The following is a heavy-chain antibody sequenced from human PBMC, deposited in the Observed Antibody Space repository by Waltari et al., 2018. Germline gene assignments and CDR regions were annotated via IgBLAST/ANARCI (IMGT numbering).Heavy chain of an antibody. J-gene: IGHJ6*02. V-gene: IGHV4-59*01. D-gene: IGHD6-13*01. Sequence: QVQLQESGPGLVKPSETLSLTCTVSGGSISSYYWSWIRQPPGKGLEWIGYIYYSGSTNYNPSRKSRVTISVDTSKNQFSLKLSSVTAADTAVYYCARVVISSWYYYGMDVWGQGTTVTVSS. CDR3: ARVVISSWYYYGMDV. CDR1: GGSISSYY. CDR2: IYYSGST.